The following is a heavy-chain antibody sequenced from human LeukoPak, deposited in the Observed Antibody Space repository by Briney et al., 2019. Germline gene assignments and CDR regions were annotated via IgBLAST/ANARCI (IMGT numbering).Heavy chain of an antibody. D-gene: IGHD6-25*01. V-gene: IGHV3-48*01. CDR1: GFTFSTYS. J-gene: IGHJ4*02. CDR3: AKDVVGYDY. CDR2: ISSSSGTL. Sequence: AGSLRLSCAASGFTFSTYSMIWVRQAPGNGLECISYISSSSGTLYYADSVTGRFTISTHNTKNSLYLQMNSLRAEDTAVYYCAKDVVGYDYWGQGTLVTVSS.